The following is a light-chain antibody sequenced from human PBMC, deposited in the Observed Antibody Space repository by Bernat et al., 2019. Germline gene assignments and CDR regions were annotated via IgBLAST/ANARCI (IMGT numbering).Light chain of an antibody. CDR2: ATN. V-gene: IGLV1-44*01. CDR3: AGWDDSLNGWV. CDR1: SSDIGSNS. Sequence: QSVLTQPPSASGTPGQRVTISCSGSSSDIGSNSVTWYQQFPGTAPKVLMYATNQRPPGVPDRFSGSKSGTSASLAISGLLSDDEADYYCAGWDDSLNGWVFGGGTKLTVL. J-gene: IGLJ3*02.